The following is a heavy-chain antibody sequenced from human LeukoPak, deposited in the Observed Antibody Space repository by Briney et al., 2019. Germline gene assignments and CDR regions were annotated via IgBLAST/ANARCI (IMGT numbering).Heavy chain of an antibody. CDR1: GYSFTSYG. Sequence: ASVKVSCKASGYSFTSYGFTWVRRAPGQGLEWMGWVSAYDGSTNYAQKIRGRVTMTTDACKNTVYMELRRLRFDDTAVYYCARGGRDGMDVWGQGTAVTVSS. J-gene: IGHJ6*02. CDR3: ARGGRDGMDV. D-gene: IGHD3-10*01. CDR2: VSAYDGST. V-gene: IGHV1-18*01.